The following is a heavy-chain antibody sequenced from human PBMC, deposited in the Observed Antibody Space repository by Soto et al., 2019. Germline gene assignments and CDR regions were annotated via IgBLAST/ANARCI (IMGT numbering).Heavy chain of an antibody. J-gene: IGHJ5*02. V-gene: IGHV4-4*02. CDR3: ATRDATPLDPIS. CDR1: GVSVNNANW. Sequence: QVQLQESGPGLVKPSGTLSLTCVASGVSVNNANWWPWVRQPPEKGLEWVGEIHSSGGNNYNSSPNGRFAMSLDKSTNLFLLDLTFVTAADTAVYFFATRDATPLDPISWGQGIPVTVSS. CDR2: IHSSGGN. D-gene: IGHD1-1*01.